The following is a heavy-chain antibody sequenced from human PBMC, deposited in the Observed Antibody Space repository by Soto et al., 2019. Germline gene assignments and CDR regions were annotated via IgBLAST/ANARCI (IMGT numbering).Heavy chain of an antibody. CDR1: GYTFTDYA. J-gene: IGHJ4*02. Sequence: HVQLVQSGAEVKKPGASVKVSCKASGYTFTDYAIQWVRQAPGQRLEWMGWINAGNGNTKYSQKFQGRVTITRDTSASTAYIELSSLRSEDTAVYYCAREHDFWIGYSFGYWGQGTLVTVSS. V-gene: IGHV1-3*01. D-gene: IGHD3-3*01. CDR3: AREHDFWIGYSFGY. CDR2: INAGNGNT.